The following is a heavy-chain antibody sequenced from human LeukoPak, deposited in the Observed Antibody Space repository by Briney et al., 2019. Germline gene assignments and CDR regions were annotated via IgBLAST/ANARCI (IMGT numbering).Heavy chain of an antibody. CDR2: ITPFNGNT. D-gene: IGHD6-13*01. V-gene: IGHV1-45*02. J-gene: IGHJ6*02. CDR1: GYTFTYRY. CDR3: ASSDIAAAGIGDYYYGMDV. Sequence: SVKVSCKASGYTFTYRYLHWVRQAPGQALEWMGWITPFNGNTNYAQKFHDRVTITRDRSMSTAYMELSSLRSEDTAMYYCASSDIAAAGIGDYYYGMDVWGQGTTVTVSS.